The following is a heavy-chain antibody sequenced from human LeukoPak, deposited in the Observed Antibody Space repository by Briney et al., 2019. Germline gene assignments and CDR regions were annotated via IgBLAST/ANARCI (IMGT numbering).Heavy chain of an antibody. CDR1: GFTFSSYG. V-gene: IGHV3-30*02. Sequence: GGSLRLSCAASGFTFSSYGMHWVRQAPGKGLERVAVIWYDGSNKYYADSVKGRFTISRDNSKNTLYLQMSSLRAEDTAVYYCVKPIAAAGDWYFDLWGRGTLVTVSS. CDR2: IWYDGSNK. D-gene: IGHD6-13*01. CDR3: VKPIAAAGDWYFDL. J-gene: IGHJ2*01.